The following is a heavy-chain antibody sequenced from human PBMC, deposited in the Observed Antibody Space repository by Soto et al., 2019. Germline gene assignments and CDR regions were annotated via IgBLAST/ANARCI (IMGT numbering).Heavy chain of an antibody. CDR2: IWYDGSNK. Sequence: PGGSLRLSCAAYGFTFSSYGMHWVRQAPGKGLEWVAVIWYDGSNKYYADSVKGRFTISRDNSKNTPYLQMNSLRAEDTAVYYCARDSSGPFDYWGQGTLVTVSS. CDR1: GFTFSSYG. D-gene: IGHD3-3*01. V-gene: IGHV3-33*01. CDR3: ARDSSGPFDY. J-gene: IGHJ4*02.